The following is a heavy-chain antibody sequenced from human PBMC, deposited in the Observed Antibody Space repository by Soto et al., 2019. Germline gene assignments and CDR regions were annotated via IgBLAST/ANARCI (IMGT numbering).Heavy chain of an antibody. J-gene: IGHJ6*02. V-gene: IGHV1-69*01. CDR1: GGTFSSYA. CDR3: ARDWGLYCSSTSCYGSSYYYYGMDV. D-gene: IGHD2-2*01. CDR2: IIPIFGTA. Sequence: QVQLVQSGAEVKKPGSSVKVSCKASGGTFSSYAIGWVRQAPGQGLEWMGGIIPIFGTANYAQKFQGRVTITADESTSTAYMELSSLRSEDTAVYYCARDWGLYCSSTSCYGSSYYYYGMDVWGQGTTVTVSS.